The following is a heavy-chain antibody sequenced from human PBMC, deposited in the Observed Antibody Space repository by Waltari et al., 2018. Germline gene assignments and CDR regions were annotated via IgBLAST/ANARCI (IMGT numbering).Heavy chain of an antibody. CDR2: IYGGSGST. Sequence: QVQLQESGPGLVKPSETLSLTCAVSGYSIRGGFGWGWLRPSPGKGLEWIGQIYGGSGSTYYTPSLKSRITVSKDTSKNQFSLKLSSVTAADTAVYYCARVVGDSGSPKGFDFWGQGVRVTVSS. J-gene: IGHJ4*02. D-gene: IGHD6-13*01. CDR1: GYSIRGGFG. V-gene: IGHV4-38-2*01. CDR3: ARVVGDSGSPKGFDF.